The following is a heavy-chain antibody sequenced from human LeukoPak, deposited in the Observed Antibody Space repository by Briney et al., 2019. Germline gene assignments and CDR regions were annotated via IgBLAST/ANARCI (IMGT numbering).Heavy chain of an antibody. V-gene: IGHV3-53*01. CDR3: ARGGDAFDI. D-gene: IGHD2-15*01. Sequence: GGSLRLSCAASGFTFSSYGMSWVRQAPGKGLEWVSVIYSGGTTFYADSVKGRFTISRDNSKNTLYLQMTSLRAEDTAVYYCARGGDAFDIWGQGTMVSVSS. J-gene: IGHJ3*02. CDR1: GFTFSSYG. CDR2: IYSGGTT.